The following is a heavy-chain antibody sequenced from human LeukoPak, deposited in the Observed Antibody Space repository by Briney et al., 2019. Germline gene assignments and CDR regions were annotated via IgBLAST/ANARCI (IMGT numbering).Heavy chain of an antibody. CDR1: GFTFSSYW. V-gene: IGHV3-7*04. J-gene: IGHJ3*02. CDR3: AGGHLRQWLVLGDAFDI. D-gene: IGHD6-19*01. CDR2: IKQDGSEK. Sequence: GGSLRLSCAASGFTFSSYWMSWVRQAPGKGLEWVANIKQDGSEKYYVDSVKGRFTISRDNAKNSLYLQMNSLRAEDTAVYYCAGGHLRQWLVLGDAFDIWGQGTMVTVSS.